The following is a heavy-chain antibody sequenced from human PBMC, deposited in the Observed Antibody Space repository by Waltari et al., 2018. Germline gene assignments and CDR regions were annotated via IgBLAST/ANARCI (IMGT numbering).Heavy chain of an antibody. CDR2: INPNSGGT. J-gene: IGHJ5*02. V-gene: IGHV1-2*02. Sequence: QVQLVQSGAEVKKPGASVKVSCKASGYTFTGYYMHWVRQAPGQGLEWMGWINPNSGGTNYAQKFQGRVTMTRDTSISTAYMELSRLRSDDTAVYYCARDPGLDFWSGFGWFDPWGQGTLVTVSS. CDR1: GYTFTGYY. D-gene: IGHD3-3*01. CDR3: ARDPGLDFWSGFGWFDP.